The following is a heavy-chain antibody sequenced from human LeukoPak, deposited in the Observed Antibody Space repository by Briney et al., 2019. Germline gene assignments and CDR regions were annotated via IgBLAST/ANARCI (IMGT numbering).Heavy chain of an antibody. CDR1: GGSISSGGYS. Sequence: SETLSLTCAVSGGSISSGGYSWSWIRQPPGKGLEWIGYIYHGGSTYYNPSLKSRVTISVDRSKNQYSLKLSSVTAADTAVYYCARARKRRITIFGVDPIGDAFDIWGQGTMVTVSS. D-gene: IGHD3-3*01. CDR2: IYHGGST. V-gene: IGHV4-30-2*01. J-gene: IGHJ3*02. CDR3: ARARKRRITIFGVDPIGDAFDI.